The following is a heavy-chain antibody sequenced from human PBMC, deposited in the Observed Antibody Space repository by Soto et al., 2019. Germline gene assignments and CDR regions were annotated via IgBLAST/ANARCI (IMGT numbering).Heavy chain of an antibody. Sequence: QLQLQESGPGLVRPSGTLSLTCAVSGGFTSTNNWWSWVRQPPGKGLEWIGDAYHSGSTEYNPSLKSRVNISVDQSKIQISLKLTSATASDTAVYYGARSPPISYYGGRGTFDYWGLGTLVTVSS. V-gene: IGHV4-4*02. CDR2: AYHSGST. CDR3: ARSPPISYYGGRGTFDY. D-gene: IGHD3-10*01. J-gene: IGHJ4*02. CDR1: GGFTSTNNW.